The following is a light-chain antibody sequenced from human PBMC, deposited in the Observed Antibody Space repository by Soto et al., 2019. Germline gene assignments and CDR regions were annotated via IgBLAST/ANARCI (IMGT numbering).Light chain of an antibody. Sequence: IVMTQSPSTLSVSPGERATLSCRASQSVNNKLAWYQQKPGQAPRLLIYGASTRATGIPARFSGSGSGTEFTLAISSLQSEDFAIYYCQQYNDWPLTFGGGTKVEIK. J-gene: IGKJ4*01. CDR2: GAS. CDR1: QSVNNK. CDR3: QQYNDWPLT. V-gene: IGKV3-15*01.